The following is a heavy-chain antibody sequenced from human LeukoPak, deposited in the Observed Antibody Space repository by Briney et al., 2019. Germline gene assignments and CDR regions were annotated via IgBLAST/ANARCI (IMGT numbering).Heavy chain of an antibody. CDR2: INHGGST. J-gene: IGHJ5*02. CDR3: AQVHGNWFDP. V-gene: IGHV4-34*01. Sequence: SETLSLTCAVYGGSFSGYYWSWIRQPPGKGLEWIGEINHGGSTNYNPSLKSRVTISVDTSKNQFSLKLSSVTAADTAVYYCAQVHGNWFDPWGQGTLVTVSS. CDR1: GGSFSGYY.